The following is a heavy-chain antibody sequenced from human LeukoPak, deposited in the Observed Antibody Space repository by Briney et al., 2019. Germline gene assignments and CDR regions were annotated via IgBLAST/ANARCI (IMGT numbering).Heavy chain of an antibody. J-gene: IGHJ4*02. Sequence: PSETLSLTCAVSGGSISSGGYSWSWIRQPPGKGLEWIGYIYHSGSTYYNPSLKSRVTISVDTSKNQFSLKLSSVTAADTAVYYCARQDAFGGVIAIDYWGQGTLVTVSS. V-gene: IGHV4-30-2*03. CDR1: GGSISSGGYS. CDR3: ARQDAFGGVIAIDY. D-gene: IGHD3-16*02. CDR2: IYHSGST.